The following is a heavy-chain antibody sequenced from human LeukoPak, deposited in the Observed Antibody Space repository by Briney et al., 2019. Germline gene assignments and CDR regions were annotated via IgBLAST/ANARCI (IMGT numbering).Heavy chain of an antibody. CDR3: ARAAAGTGFDY. CDR1: GGTFSSYA. CDR2: ISAYNGNT. Sequence: ASVKVSCKASGGTFSSYAISWVRQAPGQGLEWMGWISAYNGNTNYAQKLQGRVTMTTDTSTSTAYMELRSLRSDDTAVYYCARAAAGTGFDYWGQGTLVTVSS. J-gene: IGHJ4*02. D-gene: IGHD6-13*01. V-gene: IGHV1-18*01.